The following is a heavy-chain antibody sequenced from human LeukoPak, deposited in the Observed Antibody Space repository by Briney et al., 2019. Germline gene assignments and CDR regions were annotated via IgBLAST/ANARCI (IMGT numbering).Heavy chain of an antibody. D-gene: IGHD6-13*01. Sequence: GGSLRLSCAASGLTFSSYEMNWVRQAPGKGLEWVSSISSSSSYIYYADSVKGRFTISRDNAKNSLYLQMNSLRAEDTAVYYCARGGQQLGDYWGQGTLVTVSP. V-gene: IGHV3-21*01. CDR1: GLTFSSYE. CDR3: ARGGQQLGDY. J-gene: IGHJ4*02. CDR2: ISSSSSYI.